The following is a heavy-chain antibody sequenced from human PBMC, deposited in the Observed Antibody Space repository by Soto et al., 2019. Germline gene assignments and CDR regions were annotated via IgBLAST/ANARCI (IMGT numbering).Heavy chain of an antibody. CDR2: IIPIFGTA. CDR1: GGTFSSYA. Sequence: QVQLVQSGAEVKKPGSSVKVSCKASGGTFSSYAISWVRQAPGQGLEWMGGIIPIFGTANYAQKFQGRVTITADESTRTAYMELSSLRSEDTAVYYCARVLEGSSWYSDRWFDPWGQGTLVTVSS. CDR3: ARVLEGSSWYSDRWFDP. V-gene: IGHV1-69*01. D-gene: IGHD6-13*01. J-gene: IGHJ5*02.